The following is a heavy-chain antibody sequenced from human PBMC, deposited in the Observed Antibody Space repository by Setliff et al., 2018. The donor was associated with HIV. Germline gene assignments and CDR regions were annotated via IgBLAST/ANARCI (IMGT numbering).Heavy chain of an antibody. V-gene: IGHV3-11*04. Sequence: GGSLRLSCAASGFTFSNYYMSWIRQTPGKGLEWLSYISYSSSSIYYADSVKGRFTISRDNAKNSLYLQMNNLRAEETAVYYCARSYYDATGYMDVWGTGTTVTVSS. J-gene: IGHJ6*03. CDR2: ISYSSSSI. D-gene: IGHD1-26*01. CDR3: ARSYYDATGYMDV. CDR1: GFTFSNYY.